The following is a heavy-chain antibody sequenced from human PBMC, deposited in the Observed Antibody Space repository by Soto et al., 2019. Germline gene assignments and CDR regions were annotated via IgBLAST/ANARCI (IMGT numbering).Heavy chain of an antibody. Sequence: GGSLRLSCAASGFTVSSNYMSWVRQAPGKGLEWVSVIYSGGSTYYADSVKGRFTISRDNSKNTLYLQMNSLRAEDTAVYYCARDLFNCGGDCYYYGMDVWGQGTTVTV. CDR1: GFTVSSNY. D-gene: IGHD2-21*01. V-gene: IGHV3-66*01. J-gene: IGHJ6*02. CDR3: ARDLFNCGGDCYYYGMDV. CDR2: IYSGGST.